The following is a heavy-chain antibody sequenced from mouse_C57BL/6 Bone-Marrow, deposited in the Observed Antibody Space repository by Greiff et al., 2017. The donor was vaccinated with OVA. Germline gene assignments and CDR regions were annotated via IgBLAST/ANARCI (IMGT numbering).Heavy chain of an antibody. Sequence: QVQLQQPGAELVKPGASVKLSCKASGYTFTSYWMQWVKQRPGQGLEWIGEIDPSDSYTNYNQKFKGKATLTVDTSSSTAYMQRSSLTSEDSAVYYCARGAMATGFAYWGQGTLVTVSA. D-gene: IGHD2-3*01. CDR1: GYTFTSYW. V-gene: IGHV1-50*01. CDR3: ARGAMATGFAY. CDR2: IDPSDSYT. J-gene: IGHJ3*01.